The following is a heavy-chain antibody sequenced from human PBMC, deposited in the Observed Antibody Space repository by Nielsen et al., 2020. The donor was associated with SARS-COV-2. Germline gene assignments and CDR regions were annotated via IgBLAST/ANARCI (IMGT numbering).Heavy chain of an antibody. J-gene: IGHJ4*02. CDR3: AHRKYGDYTFDY. Sequence: SGPTLVRPPRTLTLTCTFSGFSLSTSGVGVGWIRQPPGQALEWLALIFWDDDKRYSPSLKSRLTITKDTSKNQVVLTMTNMDPVDTATYYCAHRKYGDYTFDYWGQGTLVTVSS. D-gene: IGHD4-17*01. CDR2: IFWDDDK. V-gene: IGHV2-5*02. CDR1: GFSLSTSGVG.